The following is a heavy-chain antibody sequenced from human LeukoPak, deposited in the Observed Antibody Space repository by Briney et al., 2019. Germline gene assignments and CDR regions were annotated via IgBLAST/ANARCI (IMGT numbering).Heavy chain of an antibody. CDR1: GFTFSDYY. J-gene: IGHJ4*02. CDR3: ARVYQSGSGSYGGFHY. CDR2: ISYDGTSK. V-gene: IGHV3-30-3*01. Sequence: GGSLRLSCAASGFTFSDYYMSWIRQAPGKGLEWVAVISYDGTSKYYADSVKGRFTFSRDNSKNTLYLQMDSLRPEDTAVYYCARVYQSGSGSYGGFHYWGQGTLVTVSS. D-gene: IGHD3-10*01.